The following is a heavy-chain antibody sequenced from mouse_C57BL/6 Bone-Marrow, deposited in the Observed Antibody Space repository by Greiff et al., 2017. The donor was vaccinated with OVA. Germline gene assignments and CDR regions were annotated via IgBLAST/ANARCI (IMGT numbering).Heavy chain of an antibody. CDR3: AIAGTMAMDY. CDR2: LHPSDSDT. Sequence: QVQLQQPGAELVKPGASVKVSCKASGYTFTSYWMHWVKQRPGQGLEWIGRLHPSDSDTNYNQQFKGKATLTVDKSSSTAYMQLSSLTSEESAVYYCAIAGTMAMDYWGQGTSVTVSS. D-gene: IGHD4-1*01. CDR1: GYTFTSYW. V-gene: IGHV1-74*01. J-gene: IGHJ4*01.